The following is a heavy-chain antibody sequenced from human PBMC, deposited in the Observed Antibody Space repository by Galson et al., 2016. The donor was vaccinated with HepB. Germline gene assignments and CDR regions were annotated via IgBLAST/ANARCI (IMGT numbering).Heavy chain of an antibody. V-gene: IGHV5-51*01. Sequence: QSGAEVKKPGESLRISCKGSRYDFPTFWLGWVRQLPGQGLGWMGIIYPEDSDTRYSPSLQGQVTISADTSINTAYLQWDSLKASDSGIYYCARPKPGDGYNWAYWGQGTTVTVSS. D-gene: IGHD5-24*01. CDR2: IYPEDSDT. J-gene: IGHJ4*02. CDR3: ARPKPGDGYNWAY. CDR1: RYDFPTFW.